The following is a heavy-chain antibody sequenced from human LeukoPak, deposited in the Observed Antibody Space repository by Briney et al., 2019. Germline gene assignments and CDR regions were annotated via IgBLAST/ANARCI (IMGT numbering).Heavy chain of an antibody. CDR2: IKRDGSSI. CDR3: ARDLDYGGRSNFDH. Sequence: GGSLRLSCAASGFTFSTYWMHRFRQAPGKGLVWVSRIKRDGSSIMYADSVRGRFTISRDNATNTLYLKMNSLRAEDTAVYYCARDLDYGGRSNFDHWGQGTMVTVSS. CDR1: GFTFSTYW. D-gene: IGHD4-23*01. J-gene: IGHJ4*02. V-gene: IGHV3-74*03.